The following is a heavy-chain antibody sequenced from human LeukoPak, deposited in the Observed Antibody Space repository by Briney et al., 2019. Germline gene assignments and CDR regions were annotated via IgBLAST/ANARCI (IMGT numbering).Heavy chain of an antibody. CDR3: ARARYYYGSAGYDY. J-gene: IGHJ4*02. Sequence: SETLSLTCTVSGGSISSSSYYWGWIRQPPGRGPEWIGSIYYSGSTYYNPSLKSRVTISVDTSKNQFSLKLSSVTAADTAVYYCARARYYYGSAGYDYWGQGTLVTVSS. CDR2: IYYSGST. V-gene: IGHV4-39*07. D-gene: IGHD3-10*01. CDR1: GGSISSSSYY.